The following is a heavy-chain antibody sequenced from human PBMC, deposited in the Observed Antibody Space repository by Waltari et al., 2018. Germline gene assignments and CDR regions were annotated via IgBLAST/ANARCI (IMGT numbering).Heavy chain of an antibody. D-gene: IGHD3-10*01. CDR3: ARDQGPNYYGSGSYPTGFDY. CDR2: IYYSGST. J-gene: IGHJ4*02. V-gene: IGHV4-59*01. CDR1: GGSISSYY. Sequence: QVQLQESGPGLVKPSETLSLTCTVSGGSISSYYWSWIRQPPGKGLEWMGYIYYSGSTNYNPSLKSRVTISVDTSKNQFSLKLSSVTAADTAVYYCARDQGPNYYGSGSYPTGFDYWGQGTLVTVSS.